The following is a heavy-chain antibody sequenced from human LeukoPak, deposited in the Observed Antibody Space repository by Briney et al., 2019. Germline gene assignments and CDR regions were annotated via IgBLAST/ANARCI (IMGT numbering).Heavy chain of an antibody. V-gene: IGHV3-23*01. CDR1: GFTFSTYA. CDR2: ISGGGVDT. Sequence: GGSLRLSCAASGFTFSTYAMSWVRQPPGTGLEWVSSISGGGVDTYYADSVKGRFTISRDNSKNTLYLQMNSLRAEDTAVYYCARRSGIAVAGAFDYWGQGTLVTVSS. J-gene: IGHJ4*02. CDR3: ARRSGIAVAGAFDY. D-gene: IGHD6-19*01.